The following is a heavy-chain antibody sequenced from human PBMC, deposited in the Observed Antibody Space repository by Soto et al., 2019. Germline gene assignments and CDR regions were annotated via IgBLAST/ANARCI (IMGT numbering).Heavy chain of an antibody. Sequence: SQTLSLTCAISGDSVSSNSAAWNWIRQSPSRGLEWLGRTYYRSKWYNDYAVSVKSRITINPDTSKNQFSLQLNSVTPEDTAVYYCARTTRVAAAGTWMSGYFDYWGQGTLVTVSS. J-gene: IGHJ4*02. D-gene: IGHD6-13*01. V-gene: IGHV6-1*01. CDR3: ARTTRVAAAGTWMSGYFDY. CDR1: GDSVSSNSAA. CDR2: TYYRSKWYN.